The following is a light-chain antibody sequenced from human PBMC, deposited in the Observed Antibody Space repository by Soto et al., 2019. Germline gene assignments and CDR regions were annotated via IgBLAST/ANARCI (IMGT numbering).Light chain of an antibody. CDR2: GAS. Sequence: EIVLTQSPGTLSLSPGERAPLSCRASQSVSSSYLAWYQQKPGQAPRQLIYGASSRATGISDMFSGSGSGIDFTLTITRLEPEDCEVYYCQHYRTSFCGGTRVEIK. V-gene: IGKV3-20*01. CDR1: QSVSSSY. CDR3: QHYRTS. J-gene: IGKJ4*01.